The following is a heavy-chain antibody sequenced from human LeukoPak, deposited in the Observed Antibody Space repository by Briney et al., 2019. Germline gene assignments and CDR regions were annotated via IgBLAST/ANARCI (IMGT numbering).Heavy chain of an antibody. CDR3: ARRWNYGRNYYIDV. Sequence: SETLSLTCAVYGVSFSGYYWSWIRQSPGKGLEWIGEINDSGTINYNPSLMSRVTISVDKSKNQFSLKLSSVTAADTAVYYCARRWNYGRNYYIDVWGKGATVSVSS. V-gene: IGHV4-34*01. D-gene: IGHD1-7*01. CDR2: INDSGTI. CDR1: GVSFSGYY. J-gene: IGHJ6*03.